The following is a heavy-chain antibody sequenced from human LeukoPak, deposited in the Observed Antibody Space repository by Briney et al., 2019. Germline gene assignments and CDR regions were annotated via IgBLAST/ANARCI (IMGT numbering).Heavy chain of an antibody. Sequence: PGGSLRLSCAASGFTVSSYGMHWVRQAPGKGLEWVAAITGGGSTKYYADSVKGRFTISRDNSNNTLYLQMNSLRAEDTAVYYWAKDRGPYYYGSGEVEQLYGMDVWGQGTTVTVSS. CDR2: ITGGGSTK. J-gene: IGHJ6*02. CDR3: AKDRGPYYYGSGEVEQLYGMDV. D-gene: IGHD3-10*01. V-gene: IGHV3-30*18. CDR1: GFTVSSYG.